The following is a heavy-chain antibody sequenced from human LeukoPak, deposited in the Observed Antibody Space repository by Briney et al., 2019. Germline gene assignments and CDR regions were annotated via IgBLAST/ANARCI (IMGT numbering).Heavy chain of an antibody. CDR2: VYYSGST. D-gene: IGHD2-15*01. J-gene: IGHJ4*02. Sequence: PETLSLTRTLSLASVRRGSYSSSWVRHPPGNGLESIGCVYYSGSTNYNPSLKSPVNISVDTSKNQFSLKLSSVTAADTAVYYCARPYCSGGSCYPYWGQGTLVTVSS. CDR1: LASVRRGSYS. CDR3: ARPYCSGGSCYPY. V-gene: IGHV4-61*01.